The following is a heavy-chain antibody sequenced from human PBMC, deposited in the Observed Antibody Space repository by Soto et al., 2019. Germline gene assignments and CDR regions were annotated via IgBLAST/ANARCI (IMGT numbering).Heavy chain of an antibody. CDR3: ATVSLFSLYYFDY. J-gene: IGHJ4*02. D-gene: IGHD3-10*02. Sequence: GXSVKVSCEVSGYALTELALHSVRQAPGKGLEWMGGFDPEDGETIYAQKFQGRVTMTEDTSTDTAYMELSSLRSEDTAVYYCATVSLFSLYYFDYWGQGTLVTVPS. CDR2: FDPEDGET. V-gene: IGHV1-24*01. CDR1: GYALTELA.